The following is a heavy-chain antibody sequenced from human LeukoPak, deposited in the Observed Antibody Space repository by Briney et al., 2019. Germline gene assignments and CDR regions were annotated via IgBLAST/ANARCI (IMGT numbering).Heavy chain of an antibody. D-gene: IGHD3-22*01. CDR3: ARGGHYDSSVGS. CDR1: GFTFSSYV. J-gene: IGHJ4*02. Sequence: PGRSLRLSCAASGFTFSSYVMHWVRQAPGKGLEWVANIKQDGSEKYYVDSVKGRFTISRDNAKNSLYLQMNSLRAEDTAVYYCARGGHYDSSVGSWGQGTLVTVSS. CDR2: IKQDGSEK. V-gene: IGHV3-7*01.